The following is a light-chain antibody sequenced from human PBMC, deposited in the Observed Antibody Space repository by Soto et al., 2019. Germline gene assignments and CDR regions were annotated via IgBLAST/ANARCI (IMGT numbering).Light chain of an antibody. CDR3: QSYDSSGSGSYV. J-gene: IGLJ1*01. CDR2: SND. Sequence: QSVLTQPTSASGTPGQRATISSSGSSFNIGTYNVNWYQQLPGTAPKLLVYSNDQRPSGVPDRFSGSKSGTTASLAITWLQVEDGADYYSQSYDSSGSGSYVFGTGPRSPS. CDR1: SFNIGTYN. V-gene: IGLV1-44*01.